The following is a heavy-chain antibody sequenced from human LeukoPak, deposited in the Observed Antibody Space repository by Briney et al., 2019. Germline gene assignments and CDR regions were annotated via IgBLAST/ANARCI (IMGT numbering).Heavy chain of an antibody. Sequence: GGSLRLSCAAFGFTFSSYGMHWVRQAPGKGLEWVAFIRYDGSNKYYADSVKGRFTISRDNSKNTLYLQMNSLRAEDTAVYYCAKTLYSSSSEYFQHWGQGTLVTVSS. CDR1: GFTFSSYG. CDR2: IRYDGSNK. D-gene: IGHD6-6*01. V-gene: IGHV3-30*02. J-gene: IGHJ1*01. CDR3: AKTLYSSSSEYFQH.